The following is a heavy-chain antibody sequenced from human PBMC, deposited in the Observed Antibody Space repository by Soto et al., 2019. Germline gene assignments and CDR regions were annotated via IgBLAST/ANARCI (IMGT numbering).Heavy chain of an antibody. CDR2: ITGSAGST. J-gene: IGHJ4*02. Sequence: EVQLLESGGGLVQPGGSLRLSCAASGFTFSSYGMSWVRQAPGKGLEWVSSITGSAGSTYYADSVKGRFTISRDNSKNTLYLQMNSLRAEDTAVYYCAKDRNRWLRFDLGYWGQGTRVTVSS. D-gene: IGHD5-12*01. CDR1: GFTFSSYG. CDR3: AKDRNRWLRFDLGY. V-gene: IGHV3-23*01.